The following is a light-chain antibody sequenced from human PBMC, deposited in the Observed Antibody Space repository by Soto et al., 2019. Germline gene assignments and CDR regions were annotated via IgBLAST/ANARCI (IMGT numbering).Light chain of an antibody. CDR2: EVV. CDR3: NSYTNIGTFWV. CDR1: SSDVGGYRH. V-gene: IGLV2-14*03. Sequence: QSALTQPASLSGSPGQSITISCTGTSSDVGGYRHVSWYQQHPGKVPKLLIYEVVNRPSGVSDRFSGSKSGNTASLTISGLQAEDEADYYCNSYTNIGTFWVFGGGTKLTVL. J-gene: IGLJ3*02.